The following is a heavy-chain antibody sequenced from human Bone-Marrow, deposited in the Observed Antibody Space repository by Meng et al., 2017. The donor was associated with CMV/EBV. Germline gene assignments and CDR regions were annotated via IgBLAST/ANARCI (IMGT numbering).Heavy chain of an antibody. J-gene: IGHJ3*02. CDR3: AKGGSRITMIVVVMDDAFDI. Sequence: GESLKISCAASGFTFSSYAMSWVRQAPGKGLEWVSAISGSGGSTYYEDSVKGRFTISRDNSKNTLYLQMNSLRAEDTAVYYCAKGGSRITMIVVVMDDAFDIWGQGTMVTV. V-gene: IGHV3-23*01. CDR2: ISGSGGST. CDR1: GFTFSSYA. D-gene: IGHD3-22*01.